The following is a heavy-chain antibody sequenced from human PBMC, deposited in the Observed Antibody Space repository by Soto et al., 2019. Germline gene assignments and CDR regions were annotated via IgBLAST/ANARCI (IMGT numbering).Heavy chain of an antibody. CDR3: AREPHYYDSSGYPSNWFDP. CDR2: IYYSGST. J-gene: IGHJ5*02. Sequence: SETLSLTCTVSGGSISSGGYFWSWIRQHPGKGLEWIGYIYYSGSTFYNPSLKSRVRISVDTSKKQFSLKLSSVTAADTAVYYCAREPHYYDSSGYPSNWFDPWGQGTLVTVS. V-gene: IGHV4-31*03. D-gene: IGHD3-22*01. CDR1: GGSISSGGYF.